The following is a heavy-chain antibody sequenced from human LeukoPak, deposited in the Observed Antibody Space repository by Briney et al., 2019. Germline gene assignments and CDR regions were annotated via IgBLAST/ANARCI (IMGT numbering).Heavy chain of an antibody. CDR1: GYTFTGYY. D-gene: IGHD4-17*01. V-gene: IGHV1-2*02. J-gene: IGHJ4*02. CDR2: INPNKGGT. Sequence: GASVKDSCKASGYTFTGYYMHWVRQAPGQGRDWMGWINPNKGGTNYAQKFQGRVTMTRDTSISTAYMELSRLRSDDTAVYYCARDHSYDYGEARIDYWGQGTLVTVSS. CDR3: ARDHSYDYGEARIDY.